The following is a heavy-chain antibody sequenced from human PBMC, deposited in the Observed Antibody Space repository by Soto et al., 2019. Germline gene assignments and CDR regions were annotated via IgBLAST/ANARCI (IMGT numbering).Heavy chain of an antibody. V-gene: IGHV3-21*01. CDR2: ISSSSSYI. D-gene: IGHD4-17*01. Sequence: EVQLVESGGGLVKPGGSLRLSCAASGFTFSSYSMNWVRQAPGKGLEWVSSISSSSSYIYYADSVKGRFTISRDNAKNSLYLQMNSLRAEDTAVYYCARDSEVEYGDYPLDYWGQGTLVTVSS. CDR3: ARDSEVEYGDYPLDY. J-gene: IGHJ4*02. CDR1: GFTFSSYS.